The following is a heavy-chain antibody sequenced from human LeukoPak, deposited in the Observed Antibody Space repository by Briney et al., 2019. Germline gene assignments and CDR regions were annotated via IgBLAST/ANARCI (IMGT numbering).Heavy chain of an antibody. CDR2: IYSGGGT. Sequence: GGSLTLSYAASGFTLSNHYMIWLRRAAGKGLEWVSLIYSGGGTYYADSVKGRFTISRDNSKNMLYLQMNSLRAEDTAVYYCARNSGELGAWGQGTLVTVSS. CDR3: ARNSGELGA. D-gene: IGHD2-21*01. J-gene: IGHJ5*02. CDR1: GFTLSNHY. V-gene: IGHV3-53*01.